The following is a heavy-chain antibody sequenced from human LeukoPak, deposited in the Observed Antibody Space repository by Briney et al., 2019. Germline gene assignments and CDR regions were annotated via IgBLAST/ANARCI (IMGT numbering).Heavy chain of an antibody. CDR2: ISGSGGST. D-gene: IGHD3-22*01. J-gene: IGHJ6*03. CDR3: AKYYYDSSGYTYYYYYYMDV. Sequence: GGSLRLSCAASGFTFSSYAMSWVRQAPGKGLEWVSAISGSGGSTYYADSVKGRFTISRDNSKNTLYLQMNSLRAEDTAVYYCAKYYYDSSGYTYYYYYYMDVWGKGTTVTVSS. CDR1: GFTFSSYA. V-gene: IGHV3-23*01.